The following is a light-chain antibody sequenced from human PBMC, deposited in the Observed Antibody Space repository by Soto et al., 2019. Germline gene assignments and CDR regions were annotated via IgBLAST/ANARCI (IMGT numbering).Light chain of an antibody. Sequence: QSVLTQPASVSGSPRQSITISCTGTSSDVGGYPYVSWYQQHPGKAPKLIVYEVSNRPSGVSHRFSASKSGNTASLTISGLQAEDEADYYCSSYSRSTTLDYVFGTGTKVTVL. CDR2: EVS. J-gene: IGLJ1*01. CDR1: SSDVGGYPY. V-gene: IGLV2-14*01. CDR3: SSYSRSTTLDYV.